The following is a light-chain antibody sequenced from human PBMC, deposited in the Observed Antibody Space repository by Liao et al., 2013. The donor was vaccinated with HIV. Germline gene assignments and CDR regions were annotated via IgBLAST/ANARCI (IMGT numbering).Light chain of an antibody. CDR2: QDS. V-gene: IGLV3-1*01. CDR1: TLGDKY. CDR3: QAWDSSTAV. Sequence: SYELTQPPSVSVSPGQTASITCSGDTLGDKYACWYQQKPGQSPVVVIYQDSKRPSGIPERFSGSNSGNTATLTISGTQAMDEADYYCQAWDSSTAVFGEGPSLTVL. J-gene: IGLJ2*01.